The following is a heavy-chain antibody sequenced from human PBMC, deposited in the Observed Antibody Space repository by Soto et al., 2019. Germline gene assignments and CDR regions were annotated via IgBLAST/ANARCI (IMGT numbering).Heavy chain of an antibody. D-gene: IGHD7-27*01. CDR1: GGKFTANS. Sequence: QVQLVQSGAEVRQPGSSVKVSCTASGGKFTANSFSWVRQAPGQGLEWMGRIIPMLDEAHYTQKFQGRVTITADRSTDTVYMELSRLTPGETAIYYCARERLTPLFYWGQGTLVTVSS. CDR2: IIPMLDEA. J-gene: IGHJ4*02. V-gene: IGHV1-69*08. CDR3: ARERLTPLFY.